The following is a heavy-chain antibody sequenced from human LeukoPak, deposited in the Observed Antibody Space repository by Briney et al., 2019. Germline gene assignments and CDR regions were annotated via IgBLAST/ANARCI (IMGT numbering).Heavy chain of an antibody. CDR3: ARRSWRRAYCSGGSCQSPYFDY. D-gene: IGHD2-15*01. CDR2: ICYSGST. V-gene: IGHV4-59*08. CDR1: GGSISSYY. Sequence: SETLSLTCTVSGGSISSYYWSWIRQPPGKGLEWIGYICYSGSTNYNPSLKSRVTISVDTSKNQFSLKLSSVTAADTAVYYCARRSWRRAYCSGGSCQSPYFDYWGQGTLVTVSS. J-gene: IGHJ4*02.